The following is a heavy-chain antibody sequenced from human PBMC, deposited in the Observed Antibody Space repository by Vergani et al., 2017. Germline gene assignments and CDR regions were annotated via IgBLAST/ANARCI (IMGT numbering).Heavy chain of an antibody. Sequence: LEESGGGSVKPGGSLRLSYAASGFKFSDHYMSWIRQAPGKGLEWVSHISPGASTVSYTDSVTGRFTVSRDNDNNSLTLDMTTLRVADTAVYYCAKNPGISTTRHYYAMDVWGQGTTVTVSS. D-gene: IGHD1-1*01. J-gene: IGHJ6*02. CDR2: ISPGASTV. V-gene: IGHV3-11*04. CDR1: GFKFSDHY. CDR3: AKNPGISTTRHYYAMDV.